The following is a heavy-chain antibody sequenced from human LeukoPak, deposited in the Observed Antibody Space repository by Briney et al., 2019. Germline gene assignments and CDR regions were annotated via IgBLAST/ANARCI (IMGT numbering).Heavy chain of an antibody. Sequence: GSLRLSCAASGFTFSSYSMNWVRQAPGKGLEWIGSIYYSGSTYYNPSLKSRVTISVDTSKNQFSLKLSSVTAADTAVYYCADQRYYMDVWGKGATVTVSS. CDR2: IYYSGST. V-gene: IGHV4-39*07. J-gene: IGHJ6*03. CDR1: GFTFSSYS. D-gene: IGHD6-25*01. CDR3: ADQRYYMDV.